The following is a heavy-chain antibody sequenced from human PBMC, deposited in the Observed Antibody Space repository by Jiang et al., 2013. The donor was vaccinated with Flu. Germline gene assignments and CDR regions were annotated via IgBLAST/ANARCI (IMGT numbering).Heavy chain of an antibody. V-gene: IGHV1-2*04. CDR1: GYTFTGYY. J-gene: IGHJ3*01. CDR2: INPGSGGA. D-gene: IGHD1-14*01. Sequence: SGAEVKKPGASVKVSCMTSGYTFTGYYIHWVRQVPGQGLEWMGWINPGSGGALFAQKFQGWVTMTRDTSISTAFLEVRRLRFNDSAVYYCARSLGTNAFDFWGQGTMVAVSA. CDR3: ARSLGTNAFDF.